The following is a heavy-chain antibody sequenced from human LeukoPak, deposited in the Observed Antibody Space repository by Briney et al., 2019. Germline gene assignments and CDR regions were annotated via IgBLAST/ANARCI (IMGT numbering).Heavy chain of an antibody. CDR3: ARVGCSSTSCYEGLADYYGMDV. CDR1: GFTFSSYW. D-gene: IGHD2-2*01. Sequence: PGGSLRLSCAASGFTFSSYWMRWVRQAPGKGLEWVANIKQDGSEKYYVDSVKGRFTISRDNAKNSLYLQMNSLRAEDTAVYYCARVGCSSTSCYEGLADYYGMDVWGQGTTVTVSS. CDR2: IKQDGSEK. J-gene: IGHJ6*02. V-gene: IGHV3-7*01.